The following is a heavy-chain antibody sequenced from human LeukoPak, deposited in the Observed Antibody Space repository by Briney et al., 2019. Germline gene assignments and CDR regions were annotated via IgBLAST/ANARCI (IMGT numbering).Heavy chain of an antibody. D-gene: IGHD2-2*01. Sequence: SETPSLTCTVSGGSISSYYWSWIRQPPGKGLEWIGYIYYSGSTNYNPSLKSRVTISVDTSKNQFSLKLSSVTAADTAVYYCARCDADIVVVPAALSYYYYYMDVWGKETTVTVSS. V-gene: IGHV4-59*08. CDR3: ARCDADIVVVPAALSYYYYYMDV. CDR1: GGSISSYY. CDR2: IYYSGST. J-gene: IGHJ6*03.